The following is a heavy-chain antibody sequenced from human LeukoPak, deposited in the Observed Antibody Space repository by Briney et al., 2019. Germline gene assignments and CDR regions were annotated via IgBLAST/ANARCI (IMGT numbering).Heavy chain of an antibody. J-gene: IGHJ4*02. CDR1: GFTFNNFC. CDR2: ISRSGSHK. CDR3: AKAFTKSGSYWDYFDF. D-gene: IGHD1-26*01. Sequence: GGSLRLSCATSGFTFNNFCFNWVRQVPGKGLEWVSSISRSGSHKFYADSVKGRFNISRDNARNSVYLQMDSLRPEDTAMYYCAKAFTKSGSYWDYFDFWGLGTLVTVSS. V-gene: IGHV3-21*01.